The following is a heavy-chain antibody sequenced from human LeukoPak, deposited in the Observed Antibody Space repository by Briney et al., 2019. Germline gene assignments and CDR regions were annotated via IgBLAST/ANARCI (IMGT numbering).Heavy chain of an antibody. Sequence: AGGSLRLSCAASGFTFSSYSMNWVRQAPGKGLEWVSSISSSSSYIYYADSVKGRFTISRDNAKNSLYLQMNSLRAEDTAVYYCAKSVHYYDSSLDAFDIWGQGTMVTVSS. J-gene: IGHJ3*02. CDR1: GFTFSSYS. CDR3: AKSVHYYDSSLDAFDI. D-gene: IGHD3-22*01. CDR2: ISSSSSYI. V-gene: IGHV3-21*01.